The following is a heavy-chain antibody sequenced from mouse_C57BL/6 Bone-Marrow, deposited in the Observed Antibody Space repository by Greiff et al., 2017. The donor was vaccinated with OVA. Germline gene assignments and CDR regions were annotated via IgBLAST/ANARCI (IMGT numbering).Heavy chain of an antibody. V-gene: IGHV1-81*01. CDR1: GYTFTSYG. Sequence: QVQLKQSGAELARPGASVKLSCKASGYTFTSYGISWVKQRTGQGLEWIGEIYPRSGNTYYNEQFKGKATLTADKSSSTAYRELRSLTSEDSAVSFCARYPSYGSSYRNAMDYWGQGTSVTVSS. CDR3: ARYPSYGSSYRNAMDY. CDR2: IYPRSGNT. D-gene: IGHD1-1*01. J-gene: IGHJ4*01.